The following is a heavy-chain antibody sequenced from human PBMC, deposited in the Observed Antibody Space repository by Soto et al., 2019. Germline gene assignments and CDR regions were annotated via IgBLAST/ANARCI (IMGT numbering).Heavy chain of an antibody. CDR2: ISYDGNVA. J-gene: IGHJ4*02. Sequence: PAGSLRLSCAASGFTFSIYVMHLACQAPGKGLEWVTVISYDGNVAYYADSVKGRFTSSRDNSKNTLYLQMNSLRTEDTAVYYCAKEGPITNWYFDYWGQGTLVTVSS. CDR3: AKEGPITNWYFDY. D-gene: IGHD1-1*01. CDR1: GFTFSIYV. V-gene: IGHV3-30*18.